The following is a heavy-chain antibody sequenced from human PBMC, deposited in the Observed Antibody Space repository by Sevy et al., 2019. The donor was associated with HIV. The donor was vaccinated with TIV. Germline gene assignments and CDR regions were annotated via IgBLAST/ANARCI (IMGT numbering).Heavy chain of an antibody. CDR2: ISGYNGYT. J-gene: IGHJ5*02. D-gene: IGHD3-3*02. V-gene: IGHV1-18*01. Sequence: ASVKVSCKASGYSFTNYGIGWVRQAPGQGLEWMGWISGYNGYTNYAQNLQGRVTMTTDTSTSTAYMELGSLRSDETAIYYCAKEGKNIRSWFDPWGQGTLVTVSS. CDR1: GYSFTNYG. CDR3: AKEGKNIRSWFDP.